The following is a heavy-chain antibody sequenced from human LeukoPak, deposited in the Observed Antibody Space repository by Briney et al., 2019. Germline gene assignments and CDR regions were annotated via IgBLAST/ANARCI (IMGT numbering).Heavy chain of an antibody. CDR2: ISAYNGNT. V-gene: IGHV1-18*01. CDR3: ARAKSASYDAFDI. Sequence: ASVKVSCKASGYTFSSYGISWVRQAPGQGLEWMGWISAYNGNTNYAEKLQGRVTMTTDTSTSTVYMELRSLRSDDTAVYYCARAKSASYDAFDIWGQGTMVTVSS. CDR1: GYTFSSYG. J-gene: IGHJ3*02. D-gene: IGHD1-26*01.